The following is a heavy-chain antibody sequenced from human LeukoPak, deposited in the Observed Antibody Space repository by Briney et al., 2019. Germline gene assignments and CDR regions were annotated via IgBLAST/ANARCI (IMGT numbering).Heavy chain of an antibody. V-gene: IGHV1-58*01. Sequence: GTSVKVSCKASGFTFTSSAVQWVRQARGQRLEWIGWIVVGSGNTNYAQKFQERVTITRDMSTSTAYMELSSLRSEDTAVYYCAAVGYCSSTSRYGFDYWGQGTLVTVSS. J-gene: IGHJ4*02. CDR2: IVVGSGNT. CDR1: GFTFTSSA. D-gene: IGHD2-2*01. CDR3: AAVGYCSSTSRYGFDY.